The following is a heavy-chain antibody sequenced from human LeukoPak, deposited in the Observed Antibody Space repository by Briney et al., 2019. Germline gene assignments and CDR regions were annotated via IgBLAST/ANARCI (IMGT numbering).Heavy chain of an antibody. CDR3: AREQRGGLSANLGGLFASYYTYYYMDV. Sequence: SETLSLTCTVSGYSISSDYYWGWIRQPPGKGLEWIAGIYHSWSTYYNPSLKSRVTMSIDTSKNQFSLRLSSVTAADTAVYFCAREQRGGLSANLGGLFASYYTYYYMDVWGRGTTVTVSS. V-gene: IGHV4-38-2*02. CDR2: IYHSWST. D-gene: IGHD3-16*01. J-gene: IGHJ6*03. CDR1: GYSISSDYY.